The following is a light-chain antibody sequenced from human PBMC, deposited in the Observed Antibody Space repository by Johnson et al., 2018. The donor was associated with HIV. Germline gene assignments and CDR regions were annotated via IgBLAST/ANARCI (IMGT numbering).Light chain of an antibody. J-gene: IGLJ1*01. V-gene: IGLV1-51*01. CDR3: GVWDASLTPHYV. CDR1: SSNIGNNY. CDR2: EDY. Sequence: QSVLTQPPSVSAAPGQRVSISCSGSSSNIGNNYVSWYQQLPGTAPKLLIYEDYKRPSGIPDRFSGSKSGASATLGITGLQTGDDADYYCGVWDASLTPHYVFGTGTEVTVL.